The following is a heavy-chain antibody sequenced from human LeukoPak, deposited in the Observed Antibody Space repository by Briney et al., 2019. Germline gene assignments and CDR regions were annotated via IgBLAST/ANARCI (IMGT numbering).Heavy chain of an antibody. Sequence: ETLSLTCTVSGGSISGSSYYWGWIRQPPGKGLEWVSAISGSGGSAYYADSVKGRFTISRDNSKNTLYLQMNSLRAEDTAVYYCGPGDYWGQGTLVTVSS. CDR3: GPGDY. CDR2: ISGSGGSA. CDR1: GGSISGSSYY. V-gene: IGHV3-23*01. J-gene: IGHJ4*02.